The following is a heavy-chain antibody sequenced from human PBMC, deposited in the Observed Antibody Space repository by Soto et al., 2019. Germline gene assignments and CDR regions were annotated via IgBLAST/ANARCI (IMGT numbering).Heavy chain of an antibody. D-gene: IGHD2-2*02. J-gene: IGHJ5*02. CDR1: GGSVSSGSYY. CDR2: IYYSGST. CDR3: ARNKDIVVVPAAITPPNWSDP. V-gene: IGHV4-61*01. Sequence: PSETLSLTCTVSGGSVSSGSYYWSWIRQPPGKGLEWIGYIYYSGSTNYNPSLKSRVTISVDTSKNQFSLKLSSVTAADTAVYYCARNKDIVVVPAAITPPNWSDPWGQGTLVTVSS.